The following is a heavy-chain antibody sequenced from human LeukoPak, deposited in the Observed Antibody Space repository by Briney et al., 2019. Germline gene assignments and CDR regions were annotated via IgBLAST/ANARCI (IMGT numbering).Heavy chain of an antibody. CDR1: GGSISSSFSY. CDR3: ARRQNTGGHWYFDL. J-gene: IGHJ2*01. V-gene: IGHV4-39*01. D-gene: IGHD1-1*01. Sequence: SETLSLTCTVSGGSISSSFSYWGWIRQPPGKVLEWIGTIYFTGSTYYNPSLKGRLTFSVDPSKNQFSLNLSSVTAADTAVYYCARRQNTGGHWYFDLWGRGTPVTVSS. CDR2: IYFTGST.